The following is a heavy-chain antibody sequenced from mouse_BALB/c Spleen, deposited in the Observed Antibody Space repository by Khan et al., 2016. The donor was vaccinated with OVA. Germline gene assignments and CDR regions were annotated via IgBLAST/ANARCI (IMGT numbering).Heavy chain of an antibody. CDR1: GFNIKDYY. J-gene: IGHJ3*01. D-gene: IGHD2-3*01. Sequence: VQLKESGAELVRPGALVKLSCKASGFNIKDYYIHWVKQRPEQGLEWIGWIDPENGNTIYDPKFLRKASITADTSSNTAYLQLSSLTSEDTAVYYCARDGYSPWFAYWGQGTLVTVSA. CDR2: IDPENGNT. V-gene: IGHV14-1*02. CDR3: ARDGYSPWFAY.